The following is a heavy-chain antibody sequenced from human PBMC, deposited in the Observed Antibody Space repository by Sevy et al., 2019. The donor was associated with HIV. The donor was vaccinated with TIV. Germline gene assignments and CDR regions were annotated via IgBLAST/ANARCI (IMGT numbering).Heavy chain of an antibody. CDR1: GGSIKNSGYY. Sequence: SETLSLTCTVSGGSIKNSGYYWSWIRQHPGKGLEWIGYIYHSGSTHYHPSLKSRITISVDTSQNQFSLNLTSVTAADTAVYYCARGVAVYGSGSSIDPWGQGTLVTVSS. CDR3: ARGVAVYGSGSSIDP. CDR2: IYHSGST. J-gene: IGHJ5*02. V-gene: IGHV4-31*03. D-gene: IGHD3-10*01.